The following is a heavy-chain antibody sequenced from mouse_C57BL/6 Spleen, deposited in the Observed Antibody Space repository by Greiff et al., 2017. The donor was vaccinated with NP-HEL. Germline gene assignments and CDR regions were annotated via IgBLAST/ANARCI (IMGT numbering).Heavy chain of an antibody. CDR2: IWSGGST. V-gene: IGHV2-4*01. Sequence: VQLKESGPGLVQPSQSLSITCTVSGFSLTSYGVHWVRQPPGKGLEWLGVIWSGGSTDYNAAFISRLSISKDNSKSQVFFKMNSLQADDTAIYYCAKNFGSYWYFDVWGTGTTVTVSS. J-gene: IGHJ1*03. CDR1: GFSLTSYG. CDR3: AKNFGSYWYFDV.